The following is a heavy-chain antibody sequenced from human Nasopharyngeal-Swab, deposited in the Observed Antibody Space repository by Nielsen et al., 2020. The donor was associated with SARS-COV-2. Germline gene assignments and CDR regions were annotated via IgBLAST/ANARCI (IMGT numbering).Heavy chain of an antibody. J-gene: IGHJ6*02. CDR3: ARGGSSGWCRVNYYYGMDV. V-gene: IGHV3-53*01. Sequence: GESLKISCAASGFTVSSNYMTWVRQAPGKGLEWVAVIYSGSTTYYAESVKGRFTISSDNSRNTLFLQMNSLRADDTAVYYCARGGSSGWCRVNYYYGMDVWGQGTTVTVSS. D-gene: IGHD6-19*01. CDR2: IYSGSTT. CDR1: GFTVSSNY.